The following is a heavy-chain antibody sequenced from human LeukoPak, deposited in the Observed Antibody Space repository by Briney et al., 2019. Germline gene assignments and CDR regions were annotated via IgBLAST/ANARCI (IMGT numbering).Heavy chain of an antibody. J-gene: IGHJ5*02. V-gene: IGHV3-21*01. D-gene: IGHD3-10*01. CDR3: ARETARRISMIRGVNWFDP. CDR1: GFTFSSYS. Sequence: PGGSLRLSCAASGFTFSSYSMNWVRQAPGKGLEWVSSISSSSTYIYYADSVKGRFTISRDNAKNSLYLQMNGLRAEDTAVYYCARETARRISMIRGVNWFDPWGQGTLVTVSS. CDR2: ISSSSTYI.